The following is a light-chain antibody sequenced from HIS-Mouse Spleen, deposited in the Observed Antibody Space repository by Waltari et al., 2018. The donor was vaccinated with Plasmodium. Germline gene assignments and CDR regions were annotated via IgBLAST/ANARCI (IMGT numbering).Light chain of an antibody. CDR2: GAS. CDR3: QQYNNWSFT. V-gene: IGKV3-15*01. CDR1: QSVSSN. Sequence: EIVMTQSPATLSVSPGERATLSCRASQSVSSNLAWYQQKPGQAPRRLIYGASTRATGIPARFNGSGSGTEFTLTISSLQSEDFAVYYCQQYNNWSFTFGPGTKVDIK. J-gene: IGKJ3*01.